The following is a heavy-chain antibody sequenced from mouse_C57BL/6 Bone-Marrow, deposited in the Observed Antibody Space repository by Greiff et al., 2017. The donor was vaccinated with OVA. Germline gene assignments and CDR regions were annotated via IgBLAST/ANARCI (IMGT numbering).Heavy chain of an antibody. CDR2: IHPNSGST. V-gene: IGHV1-64*01. CDR1: GYTFTSYW. J-gene: IGHJ3*01. Sequence: QVQLQQPGAELVKPGASVKLSCKASGYTFTSYWMHWVKQRPGQGLEWIGMIHPNSGSTNYNEKFKSKATLTVDKSSSTAYMQLSSLTSEDSAVYYCARSGGYYPGFAYWGQGTLVTVSA. D-gene: IGHD2-3*01. CDR3: ARSGGYYPGFAY.